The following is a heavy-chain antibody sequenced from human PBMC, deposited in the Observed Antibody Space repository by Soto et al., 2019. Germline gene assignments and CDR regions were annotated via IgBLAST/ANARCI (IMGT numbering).Heavy chain of an antibody. CDR1: GFTFNTFA. CDR3: ARDRGGALDS. Sequence: PGGSLRLSCAASGFTFNTFAMAWVRQAPGKGLEWVSALSGSGSLSYYADSVKGRFTISRDNSKNTMYLQMNNLRVDETAVYFCARDRGGALDSWGQGTPVTVSS. J-gene: IGHJ4*02. V-gene: IGHV3-23*01. CDR2: LSGSGSLS. D-gene: IGHD2-15*01.